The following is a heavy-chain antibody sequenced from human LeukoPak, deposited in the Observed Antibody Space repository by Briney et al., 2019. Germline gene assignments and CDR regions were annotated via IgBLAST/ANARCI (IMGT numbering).Heavy chain of an antibody. CDR1: KFTFSSFW. J-gene: IGHJ1*01. CDR3: AKDGITIFGYFQH. V-gene: IGHV3-7*03. CDR2: INQDGSEK. Sequence: GGSLRLSCTASKFTFSSFWMSWVRQAPGKGLEWVANINQDGSEKNYVDSVKGRFTISRDNAKNSLYLQMNTLRAEDTALYYCAKDGITIFGYFQHWGQGTLVTVSS. D-gene: IGHD3-9*01.